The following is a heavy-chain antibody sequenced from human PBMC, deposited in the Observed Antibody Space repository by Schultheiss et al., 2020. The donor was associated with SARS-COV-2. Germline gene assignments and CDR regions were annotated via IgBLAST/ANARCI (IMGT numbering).Heavy chain of an antibody. CDR3: ARGTPATLDT. V-gene: IGHV3-74*01. CDR2: ITTDGRSI. J-gene: IGHJ5*02. CDR1: GFTFSSYW. Sequence: GGSLRLSCAASGFTFSSYWMSWVRQAPGKGLVWVSRITTDGRSISSADSVRGRFTISRDNAKNTLYLQMNSLRAEDTAVYYCARGTPATLDTWGQGTLVTVSS. D-gene: IGHD1-1*01.